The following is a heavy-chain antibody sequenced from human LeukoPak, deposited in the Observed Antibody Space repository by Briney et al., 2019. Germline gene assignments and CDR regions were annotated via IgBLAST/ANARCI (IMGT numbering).Heavy chain of an antibody. D-gene: IGHD3-10*01. V-gene: IGHV4-59*01. Sequence: PSETLSLTCTVSGGSISSYYWGWIRQPPGKGLEWIGYIYYSGSINYNPSLKSRVTISVDTSKNQFSLKLSSVTAADTAVYYCARGGGSTYYYGSGSYYNRRFDPWGQGTLVTVSS. CDR3: ARGGGSTYYYGSGSYYNRRFDP. J-gene: IGHJ5*02. CDR2: IYYSGSI. CDR1: GGSISSYY.